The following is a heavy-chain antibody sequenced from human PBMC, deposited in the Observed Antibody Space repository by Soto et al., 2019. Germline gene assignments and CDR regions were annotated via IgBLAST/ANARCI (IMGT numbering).Heavy chain of an antibody. D-gene: IGHD6-19*01. CDR3: ARHPAIAVVGRGTSFEH. V-gene: IGHV1-69*18. J-gene: IGHJ4*02. CDR2: IIPLFST. CDR1: GDTFRNYA. Sequence: QVQLVQSGAEVKKPGSSVKVSCKASGDTFRNYAFTWVRQAPGQGLEWMGTIIPLFSTRYAQKFQGRVTMTADESTSTVYMDLSSLKSDDTAFYYCARHPAIAVVGRGTSFEHWGQGTLVTASS.